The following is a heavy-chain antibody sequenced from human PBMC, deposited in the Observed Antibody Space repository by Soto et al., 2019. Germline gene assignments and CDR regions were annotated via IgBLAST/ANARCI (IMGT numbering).Heavy chain of an antibody. D-gene: IGHD3-3*01. J-gene: IGHJ4*01. CDR1: GFTFSSYG. CDR3: AKDTGRGRFLELGRFDY. Sequence: QVQLVESGGGVVQPGRSLRLSCAASGFTFSSYGMHWVRQAPGKGLEWVAVISYDGSNKYYADSVKGRFTISRDNSKNTLYLQMNSLRAEDTAVYYCAKDTGRGRFLELGRFDYWGHGTLVTVST. V-gene: IGHV3-30*18. CDR2: ISYDGSNK.